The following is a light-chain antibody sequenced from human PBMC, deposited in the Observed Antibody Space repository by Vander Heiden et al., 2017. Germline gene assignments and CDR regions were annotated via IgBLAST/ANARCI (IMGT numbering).Light chain of an antibody. CDR1: QSISSY. CDR3: QQTYSTPRT. V-gene: IGKV1-39*01. Sequence: IQMTQSQSSLSASVGDRVSITCRASQSISSYLNWYHHKPGKAPKLLIYAASTLHSGVPSRFSGSGSGTDFTLTISSLQPEDFATYYCQQTYSTPRTFGQGTKLEIK. CDR2: AAS. J-gene: IGKJ2*01.